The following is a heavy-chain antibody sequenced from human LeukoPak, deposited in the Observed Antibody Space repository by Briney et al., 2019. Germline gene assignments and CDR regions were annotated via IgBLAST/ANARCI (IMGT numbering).Heavy chain of an antibody. CDR2: IYYSGST. J-gene: IGHJ6*02. V-gene: IGHV4-39*07. D-gene: IGHD3-10*01. CDR1: GGSISSSSYY. CDR3: ARDRNELWFGELADGMDV. Sequence: SETLSLTRTVSGGSISSSSYYWGWIRQPPGKGLEWIGSIYYSGSTYYNPSLKSRVTISVDTSKNQFSLKLSSVTAADTAVYYCARDRNELWFGELADGMDVWGQGTTVTVSS.